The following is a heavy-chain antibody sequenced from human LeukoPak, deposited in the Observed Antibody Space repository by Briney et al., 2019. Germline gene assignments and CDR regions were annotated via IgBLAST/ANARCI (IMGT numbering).Heavy chain of an antibody. V-gene: IGHV4-61*01. CDR1: GGSVSSSNYY. CDR2: IYYSGST. J-gene: IGHJ6*02. D-gene: IGHD5/OR15-5a*01. CDR3: ARDLRFPDYYGMDV. Sequence: SETLSLTCTVSGGSVSSSNYYWSWIRQPPGKGLEWIGYIYYSGSTNYNPSLKSRVTISVDTSKNQFSLKLSSVTAADTAVYYCARDLRFPDYYGMDVWGQGTTVTVSS.